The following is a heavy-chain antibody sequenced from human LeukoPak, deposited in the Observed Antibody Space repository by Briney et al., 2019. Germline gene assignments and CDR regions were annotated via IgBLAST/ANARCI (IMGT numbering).Heavy chain of an antibody. CDR1: GFTFSSYG. CDR3: ARHSGPPYYYGSGSYYRSAFDI. CDR2: IRYDGSNK. D-gene: IGHD3-10*01. V-gene: IGHV3-30*02. J-gene: IGHJ3*02. Sequence: GGSLRLSCAASGFTFSSYGMHWVRQAPGKGLEWVAFIRYDGSNKYYADSVKGRFTISRDNSKNTLYLQMKSLRAEDTAVYYCARHSGPPYYYGSGSYYRSAFDIWGQGTMVTVSS.